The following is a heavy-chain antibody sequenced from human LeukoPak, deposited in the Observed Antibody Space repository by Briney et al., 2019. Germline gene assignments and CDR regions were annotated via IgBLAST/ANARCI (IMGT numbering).Heavy chain of an antibody. Sequence: ASVKVSCKASGYTFTGYYMHWVRQAPGQGLEWMGWINPNSGGTNYAQKFQSRVTMTRDTSISTAYMELSRLRSDDTAVYYCASDYYGSGSYYNSLDYWGQGTLVTVSS. J-gene: IGHJ4*02. V-gene: IGHV1-2*02. CDR1: GYTFTGYY. CDR3: ASDYYGSGSYYNSLDY. CDR2: INPNSGGT. D-gene: IGHD3-10*01.